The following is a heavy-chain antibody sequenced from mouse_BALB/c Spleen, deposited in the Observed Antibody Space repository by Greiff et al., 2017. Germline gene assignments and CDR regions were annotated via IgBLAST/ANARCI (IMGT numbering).Heavy chain of an antibody. CDR1: GYTFTSYW. CDR2: INPSTGYT. Sequence: QVQLKESGAELAKPGASVKMSCKASGYTFTSYWMHWVKQRPGQGLEWIGYINPSTGYTEYNQKFKDKATLTADKSSSTAYMQLSSLTSEDSAVYYCARGALLDDDYDGYYFDYWGQGTTLTVSS. V-gene: IGHV1-7*01. D-gene: IGHD2-4*01. CDR3: ARGALLDDDYDGYYFDY. J-gene: IGHJ2*01.